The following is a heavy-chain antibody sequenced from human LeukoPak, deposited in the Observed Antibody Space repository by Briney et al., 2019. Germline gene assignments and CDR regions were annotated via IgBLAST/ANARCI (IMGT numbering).Heavy chain of an antibody. CDR3: ARDAVYSSSWQYY. D-gene: IGHD6-13*01. V-gene: IGHV3-33*01. Sequence: GRSLRLSCAASGFTFSSYGMHWVRQAPGKGLEWVAVIWYDGSNKYYADSVKGRFTISRDNSKNTLYLQMNSPRAEDTAVYYCARDAVYSSSWQYYWGQGTLVTVSS. CDR1: GFTFSSYG. J-gene: IGHJ4*02. CDR2: IWYDGSNK.